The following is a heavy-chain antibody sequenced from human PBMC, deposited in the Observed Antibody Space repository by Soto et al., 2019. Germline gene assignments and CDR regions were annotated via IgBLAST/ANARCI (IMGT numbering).Heavy chain of an antibody. V-gene: IGHV4-39*01. CDR2: IYYSGST. CDR1: GGSISSSSYY. Sequence: SPTLSLTCTVSGGSISSSSYYWGWIRQPPGKGLEWIGSIYYSGSTYYNPSLKSRVTISVDTSKNQFSLKLSSVTAADTAVYYCARHLAVGTLLDSYYYYGMDVWGQGTTVTVSS. J-gene: IGHJ6*02. D-gene: IGHD1-1*01. CDR3: ARHLAVGTLLDSYYYYGMDV.